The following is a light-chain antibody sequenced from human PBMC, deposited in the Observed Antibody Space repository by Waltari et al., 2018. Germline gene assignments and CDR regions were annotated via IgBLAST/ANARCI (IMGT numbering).Light chain of an antibody. Sequence: GRASQSVSSYLAWYQQRPGQSPRLLIHSASNRATGIPARFSGSGSGTDFTLTISSLEPEDFAVYYCQQRSNWPRTFGQGTKVEIK. V-gene: IGKV3-11*01. CDR3: QQRSNWPRT. CDR2: SAS. J-gene: IGKJ1*01. CDR1: QSVSSY.